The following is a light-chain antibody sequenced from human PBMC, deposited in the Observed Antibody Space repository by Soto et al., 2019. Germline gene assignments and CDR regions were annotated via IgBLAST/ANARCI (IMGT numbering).Light chain of an antibody. V-gene: IGLV2-8*01. CDR3: SSYAGTNSYV. J-gene: IGLJ1*01. CDR1: SSDVGNYDF. Sequence: QSVLTQPPSASGSPGQSVTISCTGTSSDVGNYDFVSWYQQHPGKAPKLMIFEVTKRPSGAPDRFSGSKSGNTASLTVSGLQAEDEADYYCSSYAGTNSYVFGTGTKVTV. CDR2: EVT.